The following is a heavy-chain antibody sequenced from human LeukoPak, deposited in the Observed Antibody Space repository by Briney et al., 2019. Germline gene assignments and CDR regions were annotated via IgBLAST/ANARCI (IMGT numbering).Heavy chain of an antibody. J-gene: IGHJ4*02. D-gene: IGHD2-2*01. Sequence: PSDTLSLTCTVSGGSISSSSYYWGWIRQPPGKGLEGSGSINYSGNTYYNPTLKSRVTISVDTSKNQFSLKLSSVTAADTAVYYCARVDIVVVPSTNFDNWGQGTLVAVSS. CDR1: GGSISSSSYY. CDR3: ARVDIVVVPSTNFDN. CDR2: INYSGNT. V-gene: IGHV4-39*01.